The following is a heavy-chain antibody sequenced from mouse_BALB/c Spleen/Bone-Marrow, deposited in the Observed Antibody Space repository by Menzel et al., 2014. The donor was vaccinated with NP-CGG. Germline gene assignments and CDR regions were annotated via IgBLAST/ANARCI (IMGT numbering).Heavy chain of an antibody. J-gene: IGHJ4*01. V-gene: IGHV2-6-1*01. CDR2: IWSDGST. CDR3: ARHRYYAMDY. CDR1: GFSLTNYG. Sequence: QVQLKDSGPGLVAPSQSLSITCTISGFSLTNYGVHRVRQPPGKGLEWLVVIWSDGSTTYNSALKSRLSISKDNSKSQVFLKMSSLQTDDTAMYYCARHRYYAMDYWGQGTSVTVSS.